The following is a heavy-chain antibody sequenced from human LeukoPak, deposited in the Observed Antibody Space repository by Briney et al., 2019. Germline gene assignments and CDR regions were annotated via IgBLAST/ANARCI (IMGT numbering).Heavy chain of an antibody. J-gene: IGHJ4*02. CDR3: ARPYCSSTSCYNTGGDY. V-gene: IGHV1-18*01. Sequence: ASVKVSCKASGYTFTSYGISWVRQAPGQGLEWMGWISTYNGNTNYAQKLQGRVTMTTDTSTSTAYMELRSLRSDDTAVYYCARPYCSSTSCYNTGGDYWGQGTLVTVSS. CDR2: ISTYNGNT. D-gene: IGHD2-2*01. CDR1: GYTFTSYG.